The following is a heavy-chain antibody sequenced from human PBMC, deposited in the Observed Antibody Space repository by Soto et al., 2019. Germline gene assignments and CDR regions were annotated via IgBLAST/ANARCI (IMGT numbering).Heavy chain of an antibody. V-gene: IGHV1-69*12. J-gene: IGHJ1*01. CDR1: GGTFSTYS. CDR2: IIPILGTA. D-gene: IGHD4-17*01. Sequence: QVQLVQSGAEVKKPGSSVKVSCKASGGTFSTYSISWVRQAPGQGLEWMGGIIPILGTANYAQKLQGRVTITAAESTTTAYMELSSLRSEDTAVYYCARGNGDYQYGEYFQLWGQGTLVTVSS. CDR3: ARGNGDYQYGEYFQL.